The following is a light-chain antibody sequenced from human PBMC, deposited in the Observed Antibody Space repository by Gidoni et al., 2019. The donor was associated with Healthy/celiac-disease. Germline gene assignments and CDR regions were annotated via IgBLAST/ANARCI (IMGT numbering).Light chain of an antibody. CDR1: QSISSW. CDR2: KAS. CDR3: QQYNSYPCS. V-gene: IGKV1-5*03. Sequence: DIKMTQSPSTLSASVGDRVTITCRASQSISSWLAWYQQKPGKAPELLIYKASGLESGVPSRFSGSGSGTEFTLTIRSLQPDDFATYYCQQYNSYPCSFGQGTKLEIK. J-gene: IGKJ2*04.